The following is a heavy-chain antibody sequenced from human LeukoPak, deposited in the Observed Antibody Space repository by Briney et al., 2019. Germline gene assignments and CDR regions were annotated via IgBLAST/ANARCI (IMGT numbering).Heavy chain of an antibody. Sequence: ASVKVSCKASGYTFTSYGISWVRQAPGQGLEWMGWISAYNGNTNYAQKLQGRVTMTTGTSTSTAYMELRSPRSDDTAVYYCARGPQAAPENGPSHSGGHGTLVPVPS. CDR1: GYTFTSYG. CDR3: ARGPQAAPENGPSHS. V-gene: IGHV1-18*01. J-gene: IGHJ5*01. CDR2: ISAYNGNT. D-gene: IGHD2-8*01.